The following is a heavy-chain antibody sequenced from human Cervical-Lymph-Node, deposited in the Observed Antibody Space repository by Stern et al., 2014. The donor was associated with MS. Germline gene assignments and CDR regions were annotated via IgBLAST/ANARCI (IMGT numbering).Heavy chain of an antibody. Sequence: VHLVESGAEVKKPGSSVKVSCKASGGTFSSYAISWVRQAPGQGLEWMGGIIPIFGTANYAQKFQGRVTITADESTSTAYMELSSLRSEDTAVYYCARDGKWLYPNDAFDIWGQGTMVTVSS. D-gene: IGHD6-19*01. CDR2: IIPIFGTA. J-gene: IGHJ3*02. CDR3: ARDGKWLYPNDAFDI. V-gene: IGHV1-69*01. CDR1: GGTFSSYA.